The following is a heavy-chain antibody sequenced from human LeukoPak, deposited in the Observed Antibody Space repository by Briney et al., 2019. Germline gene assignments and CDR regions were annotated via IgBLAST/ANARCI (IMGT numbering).Heavy chain of an antibody. CDR3: TTYMKIAVAGTDFDY. Sequence: GGSLRLSCAASGFTFSNAWMSWVRKAPGKGLEWVGRIKSKTDGGTTDYAAPVEGRFTIPRDDSKNTLYLQMNSLRTEDTAVYYCTTYMKIAVAGTDFDYWGQGTLVTVSS. V-gene: IGHV3-15*01. D-gene: IGHD6-19*01. CDR2: IKSKTDGGTT. CDR1: GFTFSNAW. J-gene: IGHJ4*02.